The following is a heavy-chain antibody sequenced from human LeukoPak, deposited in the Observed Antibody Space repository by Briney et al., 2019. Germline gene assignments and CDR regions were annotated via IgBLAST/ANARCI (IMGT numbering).Heavy chain of an antibody. CDR3: ARSLIAVAGTFVWFDP. J-gene: IGHJ5*02. CDR2: MNPNSGNT. D-gene: IGHD6-19*01. Sequence: ASVKVSCKASGYTFTSYDINWVRQATGQGLEWMGWMNPNSGNTGHAQKFQGRVTMTRNTSISTAYMELSSLRSEDTAVYYCARSLIAVAGTFVWFDPWGQGTLVTVSS. CDR1: GYTFTSYD. V-gene: IGHV1-8*01.